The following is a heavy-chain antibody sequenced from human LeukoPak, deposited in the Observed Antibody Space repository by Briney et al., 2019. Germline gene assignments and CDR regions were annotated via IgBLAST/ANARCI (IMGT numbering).Heavy chain of an antibody. CDR1: RFTFSSYA. D-gene: IGHD5-12*01. CDR2: ISGSTGST. V-gene: IGHV3-23*01. Sequence: PGGSLRLSCAASRFTFSSYAMSWVRQAPGKGLEWVSTISGSTGSTYYADSVKGRFTISRDNSKNTLYLQMNSLRAEDTAVYYCAKGGIVALTLFGYWGQEARVTVSS. J-gene: IGHJ4*02. CDR3: AKGGIVALTLFGY.